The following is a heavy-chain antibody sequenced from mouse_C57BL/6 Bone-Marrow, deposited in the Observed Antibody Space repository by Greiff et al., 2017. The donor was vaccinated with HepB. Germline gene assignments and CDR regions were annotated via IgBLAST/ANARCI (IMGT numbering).Heavy chain of an antibody. J-gene: IGHJ4*01. Sequence: EVKVVESGPELVKPGASVKIPCKASGYTFTDYNMDWVKQSHGKSLEWIGDINPNNGGTIYNQKFKGKATLTVDKSSSTAYMELRSLTSEDTAVYYCATLRIYYYGSSYFYYAMDYWGQGTSVTVSS. V-gene: IGHV1-18*01. CDR1: GYTFTDYN. CDR3: ATLRIYYYGSSYFYYAMDY. D-gene: IGHD1-1*01. CDR2: INPNNGGT.